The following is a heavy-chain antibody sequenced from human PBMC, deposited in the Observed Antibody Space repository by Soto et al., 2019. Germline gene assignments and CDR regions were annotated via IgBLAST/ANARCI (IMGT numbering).Heavy chain of an antibody. CDR3: AKLPNCGGDCYFDY. J-gene: IGHJ4*02. CDR1: GFAFSSDG. V-gene: IGHV3-30*02. CDR2: VRFDAINK. Sequence: QVQLVESGGGVVQPGGSLRLSCATSGFAFSSDGMHWVRQAPGKGLEWVAVVRFDAINKYYADSVKGRFTISRDNSKSMVYLPMNSLRPDDTAVYYCAKLPNCGGDCYFDYWCKGTLVTVSS. D-gene: IGHD2-21*02.